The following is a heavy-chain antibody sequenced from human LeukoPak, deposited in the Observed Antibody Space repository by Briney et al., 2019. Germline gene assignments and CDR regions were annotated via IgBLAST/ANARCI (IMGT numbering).Heavy chain of an antibody. CDR3: AQRPSIAARCWLDP. J-gene: IGHJ5*02. Sequence: SGPTLVNPTQTLTLTCTFSGFSLSTSGVAVGWIRQPPGEALEWLALIYWNDEKHYSPSLKSRLTITKDTSKNQVVLTMTNMDPVDTATYYCAQRPSIAARCWLDPWGQGTLVTVSS. D-gene: IGHD6-6*01. CDR2: IYWNDEK. CDR1: GFSLSTSGVA. V-gene: IGHV2-5*01.